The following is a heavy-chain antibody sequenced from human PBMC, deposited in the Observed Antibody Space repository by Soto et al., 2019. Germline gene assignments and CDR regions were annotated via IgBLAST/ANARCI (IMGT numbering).Heavy chain of an antibody. CDR3: ARSFNDWTTYFDY. J-gene: IGHJ4*02. CDR1: GFSVTDHY. Sequence: LRLSCAASGFSVTDHYMTWVRQAPGKGLEWVSVLYTGGSAYYGDSVKGRFTISRDSSTNTLYPQMNSLKVGDTAFYFCARSFNDWTTYFDYWSEGTLVTVSS. V-gene: IGHV3-53*01. D-gene: IGHD3-9*01. CDR2: LYTGGSA.